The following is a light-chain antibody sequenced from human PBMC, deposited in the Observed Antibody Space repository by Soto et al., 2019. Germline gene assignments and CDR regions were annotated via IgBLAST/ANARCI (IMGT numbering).Light chain of an antibody. CDR3: SSYTSSSTRV. Sequence: QSARTPPSSVSGSPGQSITISCTVTSSDVGGYNYVSWYQQHPGKAPKVMIYEVSNRPSGVSNRFSGSKSGNTASLTISGLQAEDEADYYCSSYTSSSTRVFGTGTKLTVL. CDR1: SSDVGGYNY. CDR2: EVS. J-gene: IGLJ1*01. V-gene: IGLV2-14*01.